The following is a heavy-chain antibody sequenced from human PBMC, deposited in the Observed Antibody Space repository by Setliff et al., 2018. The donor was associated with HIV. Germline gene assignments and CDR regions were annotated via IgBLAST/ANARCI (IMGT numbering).Heavy chain of an antibody. CDR1: GYSISSDYY. CDR2: IHHTGRT. J-gene: IGHJ4*02. V-gene: IGHV4-38-2*01. CDR3: ARGSSSGTDLAVL. D-gene: IGHD3-22*01. Sequence: KTSETLSLTCAVSGYSISSDYYWRWIRQPPGKGLEWIGSIHHTGRTYYNPSLKSRITISLDTSKNQYSLKLTSVTAADTAVYYCARGSSSGTDLAVLWGQGTLVTSPQ.